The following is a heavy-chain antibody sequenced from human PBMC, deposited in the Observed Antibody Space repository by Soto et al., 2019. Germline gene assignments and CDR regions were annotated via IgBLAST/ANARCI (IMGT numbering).Heavy chain of an antibody. J-gene: IGHJ4*02. CDR2: INPSGGTT. D-gene: IGHD3-10*01. Sequence: GASVKVSCKASGYTFTSCYIHWVRQAPGQGLQWMGIINPSGGTTSNAQQFQGRVTMTRDTSTSTVYMELSSLRSDDTAVYYCARETGFGEFHFDYWGQGTPVTVPS. V-gene: IGHV1-46*01. CDR1: GYTFTSCY. CDR3: ARETGFGEFHFDY.